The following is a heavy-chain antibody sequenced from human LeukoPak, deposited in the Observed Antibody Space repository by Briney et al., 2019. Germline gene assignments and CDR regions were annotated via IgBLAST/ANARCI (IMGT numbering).Heavy chain of an antibody. V-gene: IGHV1-8*03. CDR2: MNPNSGNT. CDR1: GYTFTSYD. CDR3: ARAPNLKYSSGRGGPDY. D-gene: IGHD6-19*01. Sequence: GASVKVSCKASGYTFTSYDINWVRQATGQGLEWMGWMNPNSGNTGYAQKFQGRVTITRNTSISTAYMELSSLRSEDTAVYYCARAPNLKYSSGRGGPDYWGQGTLVTVSS. J-gene: IGHJ4*02.